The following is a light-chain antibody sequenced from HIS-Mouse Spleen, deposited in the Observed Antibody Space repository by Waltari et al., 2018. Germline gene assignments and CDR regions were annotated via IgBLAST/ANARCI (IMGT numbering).Light chain of an antibody. V-gene: IGKV4-1*01. CDR1: QRVLYSSNNKNY. Sequence: DIVMTQSPDSLAVSLGERATINCKSSQRVLYSSNNKNYLAWYQQKPEQPPKLLIYWASTRESGVPDRFSGSGSGTDFTLTISSLQAEDVAVYYCQQYYSTPYTFGQGTKLEIK. J-gene: IGKJ2*01. CDR2: WAS. CDR3: QQYYSTPYT.